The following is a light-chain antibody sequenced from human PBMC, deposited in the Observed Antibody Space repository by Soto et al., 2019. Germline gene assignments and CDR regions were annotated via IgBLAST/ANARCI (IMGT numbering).Light chain of an antibody. CDR2: GAS. Sequence: EIMMTQSPATLSLSPGERATLSCRASQSVSSNLAWYQQKPGQAPRLLVYGASTRATGIPGRFSGSGSGTEFTLTISSLQSEDFAVYCCQQYYKLPWTFGQATKVDIK. CDR1: QSVSSN. V-gene: IGKV3-15*01. J-gene: IGKJ1*01. CDR3: QQYYKLPWT.